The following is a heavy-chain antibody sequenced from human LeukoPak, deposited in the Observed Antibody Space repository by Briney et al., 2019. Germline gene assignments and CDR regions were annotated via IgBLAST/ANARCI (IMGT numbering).Heavy chain of an antibody. V-gene: IGHV3-21*01. CDR2: ISSSSSYI. Sequence: GGSLRLSCAASGFTFSSYSMNWVRQAPGKGLEWVSSISSSSSYIYYADSVKGRFTISRDNAKNSLYLQMNSLRAEDTAVYYCAVTTVTTPWRLDPWGQGTLVTVSS. J-gene: IGHJ5*02. CDR3: AVTTVTTPWRLDP. D-gene: IGHD4-17*01. CDR1: GFTFSSYS.